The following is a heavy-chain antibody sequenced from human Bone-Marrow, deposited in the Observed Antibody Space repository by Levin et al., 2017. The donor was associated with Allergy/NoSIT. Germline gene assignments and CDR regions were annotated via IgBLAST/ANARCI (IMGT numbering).Heavy chain of an antibody. Sequence: GGSLRFSCAASGFTFSSYSMNWVRQAPGKGLEWVSSISSSSSYIYYADSVKGRFTISRDNAKNSLYLQMNSLRAEDTAVYYCARDKQWLPRGGFDPWGQGTLVTVSS. J-gene: IGHJ5*02. V-gene: IGHV3-21*01. CDR2: ISSSSSYI. CDR1: GFTFSSYS. CDR3: ARDKQWLPRGGFDP. D-gene: IGHD6-19*01.